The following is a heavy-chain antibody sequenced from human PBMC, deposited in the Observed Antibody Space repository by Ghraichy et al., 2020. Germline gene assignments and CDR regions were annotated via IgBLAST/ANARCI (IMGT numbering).Heavy chain of an antibody. CDR2: IDWDDDK. D-gene: IGHD3-10*01. J-gene: IGHJ6*03. Sequence: QTLSLTCTFSGFSLSTSGMCVSWIRQPPGKALEWLARIDWDDDKYYSTSLKTRLTISKDTSKNQVVLTMTNMDPVDTATYYCARNRDYYYYYYMDVWGKGTTVTVSS. CDR1: GFSLSTSGMC. V-gene: IGHV2-70*11. CDR3: ARNRDYYYYYYMDV.